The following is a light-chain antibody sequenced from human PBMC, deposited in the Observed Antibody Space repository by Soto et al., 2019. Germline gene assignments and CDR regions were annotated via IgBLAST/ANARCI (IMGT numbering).Light chain of an antibody. Sequence: EIVLTQSTGTLSLSPGERATPSCRAIQSVSKNYLAWYQQKPGQAPRLLIYGASNRATGIPDRFNGSGSGTDFTLTIRRMEPEDFAVYYCQQYGSSGTFGQGTKVDIK. CDR1: QSVSKNY. V-gene: IGKV3-20*01. CDR3: QQYGSSGT. CDR2: GAS. J-gene: IGKJ1*01.